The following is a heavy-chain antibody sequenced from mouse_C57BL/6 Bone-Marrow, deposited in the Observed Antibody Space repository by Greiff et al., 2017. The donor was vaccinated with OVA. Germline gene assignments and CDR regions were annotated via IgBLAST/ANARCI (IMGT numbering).Heavy chain of an antibody. J-gene: IGHJ2*01. D-gene: IGHD1-1*01. Sequence: EVKLQESGPELVKPGASVKIPCKASGYTFTDYNMDWVKQSHGKSLEWIGDINPNNGGTIYNQKFKGKATLTVDKSSSTAYMELRSLTSEDTAVYYCARRDLTTVSLDYWGQGTTLTVSS. CDR1: GYTFTDYN. CDR3: ARRDLTTVSLDY. CDR2: INPNNGGT. V-gene: IGHV1-18*01.